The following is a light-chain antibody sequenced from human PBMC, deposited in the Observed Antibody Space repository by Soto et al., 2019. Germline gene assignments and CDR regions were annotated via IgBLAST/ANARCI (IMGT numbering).Light chain of an antibody. V-gene: IGKV2-28*01. CDR3: QQAYSFPIT. J-gene: IGKJ5*01. Sequence: DIVMTQSPLSLSVTPGEPASISCRSSQSLLHSNGYNYLDWYLQKPGQSPQLLIYFVSNRASGVPSRFSGSGSGTDFTLTINSLQPEDFATYYCQQAYSFPITFGQGTRLEL. CDR1: QSLLHSNGYNY. CDR2: FVS.